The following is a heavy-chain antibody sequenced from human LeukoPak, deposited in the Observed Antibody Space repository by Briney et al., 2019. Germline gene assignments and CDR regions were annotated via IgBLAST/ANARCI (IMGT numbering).Heavy chain of an antibody. CDR2: MNPNSGNT. D-gene: IGHD6-13*01. Sequence: GASVKVSCKASGYTFTSYGINWVRQATGQGLEWMGWMNPNSGNTGYAQKFQGRVTITRNTSISTAHMELSSLRSEDTAVYYCARVCRIAAAGTGDWFDPWGQGTLVTVSS. CDR3: ARVCRIAAAGTGDWFDP. V-gene: IGHV1-8*03. J-gene: IGHJ5*02. CDR1: GYTFTSYG.